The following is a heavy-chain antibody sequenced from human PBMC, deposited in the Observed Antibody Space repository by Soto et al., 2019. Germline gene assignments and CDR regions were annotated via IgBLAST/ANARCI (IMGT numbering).Heavy chain of an antibody. CDR3: ARHSNRNYGLYYFDF. CDR1: GGSVSSYY. J-gene: IGHJ4*02. V-gene: IGHV4-59*08. CDR2: IYYSGST. D-gene: IGHD4-4*01. Sequence: SESLSLTCTVSGGSVSSYYWGWIRQPPGKALEWIGYIYYSGSTKYNPSLKSRVTMSVDTSNNQFSLSVSSVTAADTAVYYCARHSNRNYGLYYFDFWGLGAPVTVSS.